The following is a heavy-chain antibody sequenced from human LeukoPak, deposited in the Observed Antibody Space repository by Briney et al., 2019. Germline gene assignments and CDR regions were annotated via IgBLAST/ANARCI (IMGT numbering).Heavy chain of an antibody. CDR1: GGSFSGYY. Sequence: PSETLSLTCAVYGGSFSGYYWSWIHQPPGKGLEWIGEINHSGSTNYNPSLKSRVTISVDTSKNQFSLKLSSVTAADTAVYYCARGQITMVRGVIRGAAGWFDPWGQGTLVTVSS. J-gene: IGHJ5*02. CDR3: ARGQITMVRGVIRGAAGWFDP. D-gene: IGHD3-10*01. CDR2: INHSGST. V-gene: IGHV4-34*01.